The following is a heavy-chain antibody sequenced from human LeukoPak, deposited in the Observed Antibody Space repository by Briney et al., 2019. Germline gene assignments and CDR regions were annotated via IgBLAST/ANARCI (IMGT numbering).Heavy chain of an antibody. CDR1: GFTVSSYG. V-gene: IGHV3-33*01. D-gene: IGHD5-18*01. CDR2: IWYDGSNK. J-gene: IGHJ4*02. Sequence: PGGSLRLSCAASGFTVSSYGMHWVRQAPGKGLEWVAVIWYDGSNKYYADSVKGRFTISRDNSKNTLYLQMNNLRGEDTAIYYCAGRITGYRSGYVFWGQGTLVTVSS. CDR3: AGRITGYRSGYVF.